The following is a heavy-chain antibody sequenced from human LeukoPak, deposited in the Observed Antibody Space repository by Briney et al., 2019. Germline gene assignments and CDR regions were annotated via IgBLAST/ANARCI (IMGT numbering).Heavy chain of an antibody. J-gene: IGHJ4*02. CDR1: GFTFSNDW. Sequence: KPGGSLRLSCAASGFTFSNDWMSWVRQAPGKGLEWVGRIKSKTDGGTTAYAAPVKGRFTISRDDSKNTLYLQMNSLKTEDTAVYYCTTKRSQGAYSSLHFDYWGQGTLVTVSS. CDR3: TTKRSQGAYSSLHFDY. D-gene: IGHD6-13*01. CDR2: IKSKTDGGTT. V-gene: IGHV3-15*01.